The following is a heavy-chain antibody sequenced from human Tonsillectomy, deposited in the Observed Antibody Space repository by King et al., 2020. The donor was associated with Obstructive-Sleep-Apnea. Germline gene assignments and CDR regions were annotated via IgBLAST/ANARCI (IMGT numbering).Heavy chain of an antibody. CDR3: AKEDYGDYYLPDD. D-gene: IGHD4-17*01. V-gene: IGHV3-23*04. Sequence: VQLVESGGGLVQPGGALELSCEASGFTFSNYAMDWVRPAPGKGRGWVSAISGIGGSTYYADSVKAGFTISRDNAGDTLYLQMNSLRAEDRAVYYCAKEDYGDYYLPDDWGQGTLVTVSS. CDR2: ISGIGGST. CDR1: GFTFSNYA. J-gene: IGHJ4*02.